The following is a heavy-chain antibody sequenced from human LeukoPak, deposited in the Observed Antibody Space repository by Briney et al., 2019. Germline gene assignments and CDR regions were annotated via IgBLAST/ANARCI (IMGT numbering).Heavy chain of an antibody. CDR2: ICDAAGSR. V-gene: IGHV3-23*01. J-gene: IGHJ6*02. CDR3: ARDRYIILMGHGMDV. D-gene: IGHD1-1*01. Sequence: GGSLRLSCAASGFTFSSHAMTWVRQAPGKGLEWVATICDAAGSRNFADSVRGRFTISRDNSNNTLFLHMTSLRAEDTAVYYCARDRYIILMGHGMDVWGQATTVTVSS. CDR1: GFTFSSHA.